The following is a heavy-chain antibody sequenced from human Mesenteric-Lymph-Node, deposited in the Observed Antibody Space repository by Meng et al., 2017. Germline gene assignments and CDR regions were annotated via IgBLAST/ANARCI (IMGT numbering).Heavy chain of an antibody. Sequence: GGSLRLSCAASGFTVSSYAMHWVRQAPGKGLEWVAVISYDGSNKYYADSVKGRFTISRDNSKNTLYLQMNSLRAEEPAVYYCARDAGYCSGGSCLRWFDYWGQGTLVTVSS. CDR1: GFTVSSYA. CDR3: ARDAGYCSGGSCLRWFDY. CDR2: ISYDGSNK. D-gene: IGHD2-15*01. J-gene: IGHJ4*02. V-gene: IGHV3-30*04.